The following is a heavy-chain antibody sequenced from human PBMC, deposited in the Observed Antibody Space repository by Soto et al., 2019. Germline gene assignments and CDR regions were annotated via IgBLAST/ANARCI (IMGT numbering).Heavy chain of an antibody. CDR1: GGSISRYY. CDR2: IYYSGST. D-gene: IGHD4-17*01. CDR3: ARRYGPGFDY. Sequence: SSETLSLTCTLSGGSISRYYWSWIRQPPGKGLEWIGYIYYSGSTNYNPSLKSRVTISVDTSKNQFSLKLSSVTAADTAVYYCARRYGPGFDYWGQGTLVTVPQ. J-gene: IGHJ4*02. V-gene: IGHV4-59*08.